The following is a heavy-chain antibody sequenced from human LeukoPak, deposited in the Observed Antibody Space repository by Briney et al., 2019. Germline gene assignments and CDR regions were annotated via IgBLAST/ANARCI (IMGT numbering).Heavy chain of an antibody. J-gene: IGHJ4*02. CDR3: ARGSASTVVTPFDY. CDR1: GGSISSYY. CDR2: IYYSGST. Sequence: SETLSLTCTVSGGSISSYYWSWIRQPPGKGLEWIGYIYYSGSTNYNPSLKSRVTKSVDTSKNQFSLKLSSVTAADTAVYYCARGSASTVVTPFDYWGQGTLVTVSS. D-gene: IGHD4-23*01. V-gene: IGHV4-59*01.